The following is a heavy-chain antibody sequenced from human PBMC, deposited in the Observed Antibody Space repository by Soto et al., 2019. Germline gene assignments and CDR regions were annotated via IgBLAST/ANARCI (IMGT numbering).Heavy chain of an antibody. CDR2: ISYDGSNK. CDR3: AKAFTVVVVAATGGFDY. D-gene: IGHD2-15*01. V-gene: IGHV3-30*18. J-gene: IGHJ4*02. Sequence: QVQLVESGGGVVQPGRSPRLSCAASGFTFSSYGMHWVRQAPGKGLEWVAVISYDGSNKYYADSVKGRFTISRDNSKNTLYLQMNSLRAEDTAVYYCAKAFTVVVVAATGGFDYWGQGTLVTVSS. CDR1: GFTFSSYG.